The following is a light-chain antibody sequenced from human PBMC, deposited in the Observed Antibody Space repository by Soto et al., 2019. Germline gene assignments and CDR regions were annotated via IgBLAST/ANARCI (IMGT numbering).Light chain of an antibody. V-gene: IGLV2-23*02. CDR2: EVN. Sequence: QSVLTQPASVSGSPGQSITISCTETSSDVGYYNLVSWYQHHPGKAPKFMIYEVNKRPAGVSNRFSGSKSGNTASLTISGLQAEDEADYYCCSYAGSSTLLFGGGTKLTVL. J-gene: IGLJ2*01. CDR1: SSDVGYYNL. CDR3: CSYAGSSTLL.